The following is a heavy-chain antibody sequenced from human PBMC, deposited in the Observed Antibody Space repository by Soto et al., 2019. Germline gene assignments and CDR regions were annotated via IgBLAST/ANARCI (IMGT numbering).Heavy chain of an antibody. J-gene: IGHJ6*02. CDR2: IIPIFGTA. CDR1: GGTFSSYA. CDR3: ARDDTLATEDSDYYGMDV. Sequence: QVQLVQSGAEVKKPGSSVKVSCKASGGTFSSYAISWVRQAPGQGLEWMGGIIPIFGTANYAQKLQGRVTITEEESTRPAYMELSILRSDATAMYYCARDDTLATEDSDYYGMDVWGQGTTVTVSS. D-gene: IGHD2-15*01. V-gene: IGHV1-69*01.